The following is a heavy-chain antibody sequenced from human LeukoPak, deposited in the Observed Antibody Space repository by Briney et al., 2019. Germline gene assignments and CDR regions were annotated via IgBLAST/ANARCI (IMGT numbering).Heavy chain of an antibody. Sequence: SQTLSLTCAISGDSVSSNSAAWNWIRQSPSRGLEWLGRTYYRSKWYNDYAVSVKSRITINPDTSKNQFSLQLNSVTPEDTAVYYCASHTRRGGGVAFDIWGQGTMVTVSS. J-gene: IGHJ3*02. CDR3: ASHTRRGGGVAFDI. CDR2: TYYRSKWYN. CDR1: GDSVSSNSAA. D-gene: IGHD3-10*01. V-gene: IGHV6-1*01.